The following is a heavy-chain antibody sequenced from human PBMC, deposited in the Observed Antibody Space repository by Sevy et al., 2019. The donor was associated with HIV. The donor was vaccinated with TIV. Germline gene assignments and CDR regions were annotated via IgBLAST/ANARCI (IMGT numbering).Heavy chain of an antibody. J-gene: IGHJ4*02. D-gene: IGHD2-8*01. CDR3: AGEGCTKPHDY. V-gene: IGHV3-23*01. Sequence: GGSLRLSCAASGFDFSIYSMSWVRQAPGKGLEWVSTLSFGGGKINYADSVKGRFTISRDNSKSSVYQQMNNMRVEDKAVYYCAGEGCTKPHDYWGQGTLVTVSS. CDR2: LSFGGGKI. CDR1: GFDFSIYS.